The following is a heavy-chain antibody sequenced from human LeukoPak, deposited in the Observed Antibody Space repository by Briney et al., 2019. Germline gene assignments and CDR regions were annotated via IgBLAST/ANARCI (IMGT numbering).Heavy chain of an antibody. D-gene: IGHD3-9*01. CDR3: ARDRGKLRYFDL. J-gene: IGHJ4*02. Sequence: GRSPRLSCVASGFAFNTQAMHWVRQAPGKGLEWLAVMSLDGSSIYYADSVKGRFTISRDNSKNTLYLQMSSLRVEDTAVYYCARDRGKLRYFDLWGQGTLLTVSS. CDR2: MSLDGSSI. CDR1: GFAFNTQA. V-gene: IGHV3-30*15.